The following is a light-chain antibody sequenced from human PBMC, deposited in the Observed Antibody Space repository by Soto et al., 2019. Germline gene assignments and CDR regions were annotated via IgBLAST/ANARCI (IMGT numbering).Light chain of an antibody. J-gene: IGKJ5*01. Sequence: DIQMTQSPSTLSASVGDRVTITCRASQSISSWLAWYQQKPGKAPKLLIYDAPNLQSGVPSRFSGSVSGTELTLTISSLQPDDFATYYCQQYKSYSPITFGQGTLLEI. CDR1: QSISSW. CDR2: DAP. CDR3: QQYKSYSPIT. V-gene: IGKV1-5*01.